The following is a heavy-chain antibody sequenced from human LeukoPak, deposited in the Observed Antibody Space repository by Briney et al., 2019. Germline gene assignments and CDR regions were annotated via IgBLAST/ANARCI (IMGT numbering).Heavy chain of an antibody. V-gene: IGHV3-7*01. Sequence: GGSLRLSCAASGFIFTDYWMNWVRQAPGRGLEWLAGVKGDGSATSYVDSVKGRFTISRDNAKNSLYLQMNSLRADDTALYYCARSRGDFWGQGTLVTVSS. CDR2: VKGDGSAT. J-gene: IGHJ4*02. CDR1: GFIFTDYW. CDR3: ARSRGDF.